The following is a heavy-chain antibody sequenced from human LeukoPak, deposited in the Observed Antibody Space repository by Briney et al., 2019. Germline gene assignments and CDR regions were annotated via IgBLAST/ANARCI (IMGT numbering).Heavy chain of an antibody. Sequence: SETLSLTCAVYGGSFSGYYWSWIRQPPGKGLEWIGEINHSGSTNYNPSLKSRVTISVDTSKNQFSLKLSSVTAADTAAYYCARAGEVQLEQIWFDPWGQGTLVTVSS. V-gene: IGHV4-34*01. D-gene: IGHD1-1*01. CDR1: GGSFSGYY. J-gene: IGHJ5*02. CDR3: ARAGEVQLEQIWFDP. CDR2: INHSGST.